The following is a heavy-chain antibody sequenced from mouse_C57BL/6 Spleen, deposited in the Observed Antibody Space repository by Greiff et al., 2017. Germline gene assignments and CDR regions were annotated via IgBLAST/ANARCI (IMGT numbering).Heavy chain of an antibody. V-gene: IGHV1-53*01. CDR3: AREGYDYDGPHWYFDV. CDR2: ITPSNGGT. J-gene: IGHJ1*03. CDR1: GYTFTSYW. Sequence: QVQLQQPGTELVKPGASVKLSCKASGYTFTSYWMHWVKQRPGQGLEWIGNITPSNGGTNYNEKFKSKATLTVDKYSSTAYMQLSSLTSEDSAVYSCAREGYDYDGPHWYFDVWGTGTTVTVSS. D-gene: IGHD2-4*01.